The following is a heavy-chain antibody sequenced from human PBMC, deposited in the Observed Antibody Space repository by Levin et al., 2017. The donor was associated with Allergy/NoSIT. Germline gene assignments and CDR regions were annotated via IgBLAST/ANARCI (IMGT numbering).Heavy chain of an antibody. D-gene: IGHD1-26*01. CDR1: GGTVSSDA. J-gene: IGHJ4*02. Sequence: GGSLRLSWAVAGGTVSSDARRGVSQAPGKGLEWVSAISGSGGSTYYADSVKGRFTISRDNSKNTLYLQMNSLRAEDTAVYYCAKDPRSGSSYYWGQGTLVTVSS. V-gene: IGHV3-23*01. CDR2: ISGSGGST. CDR3: AKDPRSGSSYY.